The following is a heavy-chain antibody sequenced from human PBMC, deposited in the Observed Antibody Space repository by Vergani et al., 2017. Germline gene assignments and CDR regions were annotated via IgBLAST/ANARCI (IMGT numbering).Heavy chain of an antibody. CDR1: GGTFSSYA. CDR2: IITNTGNP. D-gene: IGHD4/OR15-4a*01. V-gene: IGHV7-4-1*02. CDR3: ARDANYILFDS. J-gene: IGHJ4*02. Sequence: QVQLVQSGAEVKKPGSSVKVSCKASGGTFSSYAISWVRQAPGQGLEWMGRIITNTGNPTYAQGFAGRFVFSLDTSVSTAYLQISSLKAEDTAVYYCARDANYILFDSWGQGTLVTVSS.